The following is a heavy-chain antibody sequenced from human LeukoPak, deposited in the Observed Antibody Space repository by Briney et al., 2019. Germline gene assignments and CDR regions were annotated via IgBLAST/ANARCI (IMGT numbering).Heavy chain of an antibody. CDR3: ARLSIAAAAGY. J-gene: IGHJ4*02. D-gene: IGHD6-13*01. Sequence: PSQTLSLTCTVSGGSISSGSYYWSWIRQPAGKGLEWIGRIYTSGSTNYNPSLKSRVTISVDTSKNQFSLKLSSVTAADTAVYYCARLSIAAAAGYWGQGTLVTVSS. CDR1: GGSISSGSYY. V-gene: IGHV4-61*02. CDR2: IYTSGST.